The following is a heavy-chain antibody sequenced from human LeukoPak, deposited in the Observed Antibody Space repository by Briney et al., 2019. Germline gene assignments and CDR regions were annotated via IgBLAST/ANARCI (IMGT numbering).Heavy chain of an antibody. D-gene: IGHD2-21*02. V-gene: IGHV3-30*04. Sequence: PGGSLRLSCAASGFTFSSYAMHWVRQAPGKGLEWVAVISYDGSNKYYADSVKGRFTISRDNSKNTLYLQMNSLRAEDTAVYYCARGTSELPFSHIVVVTASHDYWGQGTLVTVSS. CDR1: GFTFSSYA. J-gene: IGHJ4*02. CDR3: ARGTSELPFSHIVVVTASHDY. CDR2: ISYDGSNK.